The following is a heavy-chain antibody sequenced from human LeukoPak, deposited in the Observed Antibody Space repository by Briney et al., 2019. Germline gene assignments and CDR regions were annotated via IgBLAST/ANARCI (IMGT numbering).Heavy chain of an antibody. D-gene: IGHD3-10*01. CDR1: GGSISSGSYY. Sequence: SETLSLTCTVSGGSISSGSYYWSWIRQPAGKGLEWIGRIYTSGSTNYNPSLKSRVTISVDTCKNQFSLKLSSVTAADTAVYYCARAITMVRGSSRWFDPWGQGTLVTVSS. CDR3: ARAITMVRGSSRWFDP. J-gene: IGHJ5*02. V-gene: IGHV4-61*02. CDR2: IYTSGST.